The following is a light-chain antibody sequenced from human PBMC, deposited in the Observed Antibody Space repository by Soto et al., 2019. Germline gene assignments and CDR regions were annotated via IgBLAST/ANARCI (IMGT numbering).Light chain of an antibody. CDR1: QGINNW. V-gene: IGKV1D-12*01. CDR3: QQANSFPLT. J-gene: IGKJ4*01. Sequence: DIQMTQSPSSVSASVGDRVTITCRASQGINNWLAWYQQKPGKAPKLLIYTTSNLQSGVPARFSGSGSGTDFTLTISSLQPEDGATYYCQQANSFPLTFGGGTKVEIK. CDR2: TTS.